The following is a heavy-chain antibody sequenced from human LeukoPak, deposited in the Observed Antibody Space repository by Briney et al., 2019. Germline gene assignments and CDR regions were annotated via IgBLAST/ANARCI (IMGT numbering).Heavy chain of an antibody. J-gene: IGHJ4*01. CDR1: GGSISSYY. D-gene: IGHD1-26*01. Sequence: ASETLSLTCTVSGGSISSYYWTWLRQPPGKGLEWIGYIYYSGSTNYNPSLKSRVTISVDTSKNQFSLKLTSVTAADTAVYYCARGVNSGYFDYGGQGTLVTVSA. V-gene: IGHV4-59*01. CDR3: ARGVNSGYFDY. CDR2: IYYSGST.